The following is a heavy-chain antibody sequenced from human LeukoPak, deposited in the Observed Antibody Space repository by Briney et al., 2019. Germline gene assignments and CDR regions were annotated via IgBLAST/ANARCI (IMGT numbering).Heavy chain of an antibody. CDR2: IYSGGST. CDR1: GFTVSSNY. Sequence: GGSLRLSCAASGFTVSSNYMSWVRQAPGKGLEWVSVIYSGGSTYYADSVKGRFTISRDNSKNTLYLQMNSLRAEDTAVYYCARDYYGSGDATPGAFDIWGQGTMVTVSS. J-gene: IGHJ3*02. D-gene: IGHD3-10*01. CDR3: ARDYYGSGDATPGAFDI. V-gene: IGHV3-53*01.